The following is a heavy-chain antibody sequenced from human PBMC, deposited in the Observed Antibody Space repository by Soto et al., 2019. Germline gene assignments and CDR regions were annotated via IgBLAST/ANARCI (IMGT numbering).Heavy chain of an antibody. J-gene: IGHJ5*02. D-gene: IGHD5-12*01. Sequence: SQTLSLTCAISGDSVSSNTASWNWIRQSPSRGLEWLGRTYFRSKWYNDYAVSVKSRIIINPDTSNNRFSLQLNSVTPKDAAVYFCAKGDNLGPKTGYAFDPWGQGIMVTVSA. CDR2: TYFRSKWYN. CDR3: AKGDNLGPKTGYAFDP. V-gene: IGHV6-1*01. CDR1: GDSVSSNTAS.